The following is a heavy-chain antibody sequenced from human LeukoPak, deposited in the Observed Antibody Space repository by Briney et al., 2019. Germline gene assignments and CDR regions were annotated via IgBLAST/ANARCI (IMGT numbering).Heavy chain of an antibody. CDR2: ISAYNGNT. Sequence: GASVKVSCKASGYTFTSYGISWVRQAPGQGLEWMGWISAYNGNTNYAQKLQGRVTMTTDTSTSTAYMELSRLRSDDTAVYYCARAVWYIAVAATFDYWGQGTLVTVSS. J-gene: IGHJ4*02. D-gene: IGHD6-19*01. V-gene: IGHV1-18*01. CDR3: ARAVWYIAVAATFDY. CDR1: GYTFTSYG.